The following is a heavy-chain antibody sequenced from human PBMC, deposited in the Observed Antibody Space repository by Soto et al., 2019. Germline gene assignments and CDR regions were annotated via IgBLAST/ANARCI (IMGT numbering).Heavy chain of an antibody. V-gene: IGHV3-30*18. CDR1: GFTFSSNW. D-gene: IGHD3-10*01. J-gene: IGHJ5*02. Sequence: GGSLRLSCVGSGFTFSSNWMTWVRQAPGKGLEWVAVISYDGSNKYYADSVKGRFTISRDNSKNTLYLQMNSLRAEDTAVYYCANGDWFHPWGQGTLVTVSS. CDR3: ANGDWFHP. CDR2: ISYDGSNK.